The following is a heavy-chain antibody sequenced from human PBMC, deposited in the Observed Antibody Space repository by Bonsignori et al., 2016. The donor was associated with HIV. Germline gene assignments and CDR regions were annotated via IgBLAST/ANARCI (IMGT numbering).Heavy chain of an antibody. CDR3: ARVPVMGNYYYYYMDV. CDR2: LIGNGGST. V-gene: IGHV3-20*01. D-gene: IGHD2-8*01. J-gene: IGHJ6*03. Sequence: WIRQPPREGAGVGLWVLIGNGGSTGYADSVKGRFTISRDNGKNSLYLQMNSLRAEDTALYHCARVPVMGNYYYYYMDVWGKGTTVTVSS.